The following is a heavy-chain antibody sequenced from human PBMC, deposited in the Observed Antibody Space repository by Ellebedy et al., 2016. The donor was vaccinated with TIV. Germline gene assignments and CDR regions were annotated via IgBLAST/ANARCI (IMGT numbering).Heavy chain of an antibody. V-gene: IGHV3-30*14. D-gene: IGHD3-10*02. CDR3: ARASFYDVDLSGWYFDI. J-gene: IGHJ2*01. CDR1: GFTITPYT. CDR2: ISYDGTNK. Sequence: GGSLRLSCAASGFTITPYTLYWVRQAPGKGLEWVATISYDGTNKYSADSVKGRFTISKDNSKNTLNLQMTSLRAEDTAVYYCARASFYDVDLSGWYFDIWGRGTLVTVSS.